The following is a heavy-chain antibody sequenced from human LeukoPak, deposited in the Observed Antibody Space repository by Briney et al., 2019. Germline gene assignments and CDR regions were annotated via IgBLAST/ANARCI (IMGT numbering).Heavy chain of an antibody. CDR1: GFTVSSNY. CDR2: IYSGGST. V-gene: IGHV3-53*04. CDR3: ARALPHIRLGFDP. D-gene: IGHD2-21*01. J-gene: IGHJ5*01. Sequence: GGFLILSCAASGFTVSSNYMSWVRRAPRKGLEWVSGIYSGGSTYYADSVKGRFTISRHNSKNTLYLQMHSLRAEDTALSYCARALPHIRLGFDPWGQGTLVTVSS.